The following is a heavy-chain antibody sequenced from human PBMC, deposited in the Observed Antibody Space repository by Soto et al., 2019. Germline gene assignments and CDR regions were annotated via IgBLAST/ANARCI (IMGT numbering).Heavy chain of an antibody. CDR1: GFTFSSYG. Sequence: GGSLRLSCAASGFTFSSYGMHWVRQAPGKGLEWVAVIWYDGSNKYYADSVKGRFTISRDNSKNTLYLQMNSLRAEDTAVYYCARDERGSSWSSRGYYGMDVWGQGTTVTVSS. CDR3: ARDERGSSWSSRGYYGMDV. D-gene: IGHD6-13*01. V-gene: IGHV3-33*01. CDR2: IWYDGSNK. J-gene: IGHJ6*02.